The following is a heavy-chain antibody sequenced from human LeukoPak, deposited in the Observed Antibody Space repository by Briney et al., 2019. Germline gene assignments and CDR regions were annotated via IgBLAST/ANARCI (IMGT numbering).Heavy chain of an antibody. CDR1: GFTFSSYA. CDR3: AKGYDSSGYYYVGFDY. V-gene: IGHV3-23*01. Sequence: GGSLRLSCAASGFTFSSYAMSWVRQAPGKGLEWVSAISGSGGSTYYADSVKGRFTISRDNSKNTLYLQMNSLRAEDTAVYYCAKGYDSSGYYYVGFDYRGQGTLVTVSS. D-gene: IGHD3-22*01. CDR2: ISGSGGST. J-gene: IGHJ4*02.